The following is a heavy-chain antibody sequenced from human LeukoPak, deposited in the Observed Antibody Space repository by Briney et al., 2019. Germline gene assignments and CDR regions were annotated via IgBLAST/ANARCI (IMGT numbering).Heavy chain of an antibody. V-gene: IGHV3-23*01. CDR2: ISGSGGST. CDR3: ASSRVHYDFWSGYYNFDY. Sequence: PGGSLRLSCAASGFTFSSYAMSWVRQAPGKGLEWVSAISGSGGSTYYADSVKGRFTISRDNSKNTLYLQMNSLRAEDTAVYYCASSRVHYDFWSGYYNFDYWGQGTLVTVSS. J-gene: IGHJ4*02. CDR1: GFTFSSYA. D-gene: IGHD3-3*01.